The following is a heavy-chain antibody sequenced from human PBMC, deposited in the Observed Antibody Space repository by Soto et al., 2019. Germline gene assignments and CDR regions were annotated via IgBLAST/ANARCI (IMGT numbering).Heavy chain of an antibody. CDR2: IYYSGST. CDR1: GGSLNSCAYY. CDR3: ERSARSVRLFDF. V-gene: IGHV4-31*03. Sequence: SMTLSLTCTVSGGSLNSCAYYWCWIRQHPGKGLEWFGYIYYSGSTYYNPSLTSRISMSVDTSQNQFSLKLSSVTAADTAAYYSERSARSVRLFDFWGKRIRVT. J-gene: IGHJ4*02.